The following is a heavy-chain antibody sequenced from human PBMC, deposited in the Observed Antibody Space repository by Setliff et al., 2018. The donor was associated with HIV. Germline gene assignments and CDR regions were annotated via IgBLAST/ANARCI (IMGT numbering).Heavy chain of an antibody. CDR2: FDLEQSET. Sequence: ASVKVSCKVSGYTLTELSVHWVRQAPGNGLEWMGGFDLEQSETVYAQRFQGRVTFTEDTSTDTAYMDLISLTSDDTAVYFCAAPLTGPDGFDMWGQGTMVTVSS. CDR3: AAPLTGPDGFDM. J-gene: IGHJ3*02. V-gene: IGHV1-24*01. CDR1: GYTLTELS. D-gene: IGHD3-9*01.